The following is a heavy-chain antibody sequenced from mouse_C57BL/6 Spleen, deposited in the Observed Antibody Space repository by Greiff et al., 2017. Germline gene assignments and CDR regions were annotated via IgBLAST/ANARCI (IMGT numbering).Heavy chain of an antibody. CDR1: GFSLTSYA. Sequence: VMLVESGPGLVAPSQSLSITCTVSGFSLTSYAISWVRQPPGKGLEWLGVIWTGGGTNYNSALKSRLSISKDNSKSQVFLKMNSLQTDDTARYYCASTTVVAPYAMDYWGQGTSVTVSS. CDR3: ASTTVVAPYAMDY. D-gene: IGHD1-1*01. CDR2: IWTGGGT. V-gene: IGHV2-9-1*01. J-gene: IGHJ4*01.